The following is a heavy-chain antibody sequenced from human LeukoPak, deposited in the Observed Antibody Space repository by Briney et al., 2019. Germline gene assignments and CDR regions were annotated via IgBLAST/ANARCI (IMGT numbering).Heavy chain of an antibody. CDR1: GGSFSGYY. V-gene: IGHV4-34*01. CDR3: ARSGYYDFWSGSFFDY. D-gene: IGHD3-3*01. CDR2: INHSGST. J-gene: IGHJ4*02. Sequence: PSETLSLTCAVYGGSFSGYYWSWIRQPPGKGLEWIGEINHSGSTNYNPSLKSRVTISVDTSKKQFSLKLSSVTAADTAVYYCARSGYYDFWSGSFFDYWGQGTLVTVSS.